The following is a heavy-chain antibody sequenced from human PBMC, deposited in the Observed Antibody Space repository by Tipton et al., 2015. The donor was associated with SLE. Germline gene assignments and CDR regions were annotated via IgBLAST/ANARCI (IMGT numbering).Heavy chain of an antibody. V-gene: IGHV4-59*12. D-gene: IGHD3-10*01. CDR2: VFFSGTT. J-gene: IGHJ4*02. CDR3: ARGGVVTLTQFDY. CDR1: GGSISTYY. Sequence: LRLSCTVSGGSISTYYWSWIRQPPGKGLEWIGYVFFSGTTNYNPSLKSRVTISVDTSKNQFSLKLSSVTAADTAVYYCARGGVVTLTQFDYWGQGTQVTVSS.